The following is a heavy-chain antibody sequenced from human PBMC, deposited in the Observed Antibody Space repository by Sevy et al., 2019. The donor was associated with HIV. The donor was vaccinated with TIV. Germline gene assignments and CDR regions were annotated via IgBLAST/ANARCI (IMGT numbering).Heavy chain of an antibody. CDR1: GYTFTSYG. V-gene: IGHV1-18*01. CDR3: ARAPYYHDSSGYVVWFDP. J-gene: IGHJ5*02. CDR2: ISAYNGNT. D-gene: IGHD3-22*01. Sequence: ASVKVSCKASGYTFTSYGISWVRQAPGQGLEWMGWISAYNGNTNYAQKLQGRVTMTTDTSTSTAYMELRSLRSDDTAVYYCARAPYYHDSSGYVVWFDPWGQGTLVTVSS.